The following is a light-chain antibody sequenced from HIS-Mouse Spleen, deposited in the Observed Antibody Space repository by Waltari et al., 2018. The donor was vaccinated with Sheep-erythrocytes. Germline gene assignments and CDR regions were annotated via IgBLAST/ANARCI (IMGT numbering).Light chain of an antibody. V-gene: IGKV3-15*01. CDR1: QSVSSN. CDR2: GAS. J-gene: IGKJ2*01. CDR3: QQYNNWPPPYT. Sequence: ATLSCRASQSVSSNLAWYQQKPGQAPRLLIYGASTRATGIPARFSGSGSGTEFTHTISSMQSEDFAVYYCQQYNNWPPPYTFGQGTKLEIK.